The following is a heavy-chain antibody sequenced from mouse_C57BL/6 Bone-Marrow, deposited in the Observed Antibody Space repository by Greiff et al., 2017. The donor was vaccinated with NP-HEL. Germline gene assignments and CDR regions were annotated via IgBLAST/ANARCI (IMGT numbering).Heavy chain of an antibody. CDR1: GFTFSSYG. CDR3: ARHYYCSSYFDY. V-gene: IGHV5-6*01. Sequence: EVMLVESGGDLVKPGGSLKLSCAASGFTFSSYGMSWVRQTPDKRLEWVATISSGGSYTYYPDSVKGRFTISRDNAKNTLYLQMSSLKSEDTAMYYCARHYYCSSYFDYWRQGTTLTVSS. CDR2: ISSGGSYT. J-gene: IGHJ2*01. D-gene: IGHD1-1*01.